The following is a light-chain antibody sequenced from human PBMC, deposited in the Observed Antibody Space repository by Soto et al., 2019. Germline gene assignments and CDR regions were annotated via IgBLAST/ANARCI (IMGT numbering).Light chain of an antibody. CDR1: QDISNY. CDR3: QEYDTPPPA. Sequence: DIQMTQSPSSLSASVGDSVTITCQASQDISNYLNWYQHKPGKAPKLLIYDASNLESGVPSRFSGGGSGTHFTFTISSLQPEDVATYYCQEYDTPPPAFGEGTKVEIK. CDR2: DAS. V-gene: IGKV1-33*01. J-gene: IGKJ4*01.